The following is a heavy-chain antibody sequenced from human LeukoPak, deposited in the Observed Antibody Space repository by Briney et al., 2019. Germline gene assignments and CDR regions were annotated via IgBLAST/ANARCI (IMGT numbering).Heavy chain of an antibody. CDR2: IYTSGST. V-gene: IGHV4-61*02. CDR3: ARARREREQWLASYYFDY. CDR1: GGSISSGSYY. D-gene: IGHD6-19*01. J-gene: IGHJ4*02. Sequence: PSETLSLTCTVSGGSISSGSYYWSWIRQPAGKGLEWIGRIYTSGSTNYNPSLKSRVTISVDTSKNQFSLKLSSVTAADTAVYYCARARREREQWLASYYFDYWGQGTLVTVSS.